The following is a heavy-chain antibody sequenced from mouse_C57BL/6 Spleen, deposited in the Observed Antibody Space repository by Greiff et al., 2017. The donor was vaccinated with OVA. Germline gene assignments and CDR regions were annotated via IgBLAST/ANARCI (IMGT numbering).Heavy chain of an antibody. J-gene: IGHJ1*03. CDR1: GYTFTNYW. Sequence: QVQLKQSGAELVRPGTSVKMSCKASGYTFTNYWIGWAKQRPGHGLEWIGDIYPGGGYTNYNEKFKGKAALTADKSSSTAYMQFSSLTSEDSAIYYCARLDYYGSSGYFDVWGTGTTVTVSS. CDR2: IYPGGGYT. CDR3: ARLDYYGSSGYFDV. D-gene: IGHD1-1*01. V-gene: IGHV1-63*01.